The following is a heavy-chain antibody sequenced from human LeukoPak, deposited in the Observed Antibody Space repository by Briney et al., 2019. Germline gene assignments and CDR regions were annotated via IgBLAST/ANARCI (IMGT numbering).Heavy chain of an antibody. CDR3: AKDRYSSSWYWFDP. D-gene: IGHD6-13*01. Sequence: GRSLRLSCAASEFTFDDYAMHWVRQAPGKGLEWVSGISWNSGSIGYADSVKGRFTISRDNAKNSLYLQMNSLRAEDTALYYCAKDRYSSSWYWFDPWGQGTLVTVSS. CDR2: ISWNSGSI. J-gene: IGHJ5*02. V-gene: IGHV3-9*01. CDR1: EFTFDDYA.